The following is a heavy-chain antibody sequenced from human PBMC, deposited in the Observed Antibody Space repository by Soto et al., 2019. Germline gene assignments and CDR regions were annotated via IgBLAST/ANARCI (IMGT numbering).Heavy chain of an antibody. CDR1: GFTFSNAW. Sequence: GGSLRLSCAASGFTFSNAWMSWVRQAPGKGLEWVGRIKSKTDGGTTDYAAPVKGRFTISRDDSKNTLYLQMNSLKTEDTAVYYCTTDPFVPYCSSTSCYLLDVWGKGTTVTVSS. CDR3: TTDPFVPYCSSTSCYLLDV. D-gene: IGHD2-2*01. V-gene: IGHV3-15*01. CDR2: IKSKTDGGTT. J-gene: IGHJ6*04.